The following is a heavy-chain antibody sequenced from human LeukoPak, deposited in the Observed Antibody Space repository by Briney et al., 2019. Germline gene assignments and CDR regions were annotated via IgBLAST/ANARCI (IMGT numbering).Heavy chain of an antibody. V-gene: IGHV3-7*01. CDR2: IRQDGSEK. CDR1: GLTFSSYW. CDR3: ARDLAGPPQEAFDI. J-gene: IGHJ3*02. Sequence: GGSLRLSCAASGLTFSSYWMSWVRQAPGKGLEWVANIRQDGSEKHYVDSVTGRFTISRDNAKNSLYLQMNSLRADDTAVYYCARDLAGPPQEAFDIWGQGTMVTVSS.